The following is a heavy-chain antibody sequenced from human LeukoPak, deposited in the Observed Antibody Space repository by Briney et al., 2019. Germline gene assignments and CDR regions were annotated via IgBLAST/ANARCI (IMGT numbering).Heavy chain of an antibody. D-gene: IGHD5-24*01. J-gene: IGHJ4*02. Sequence: GGSLRLSCAASGFTFSSYSMNWVRQAPGKGLEYVSAISSNGGSTYYADSVKGRFTISRDNSKNTLYLQMGSLRAEDMAVYYCARDGGDGYNLDYWGQGTLVTVSS. CDR3: ARDGGDGYNLDY. CDR1: GFTFSSYS. V-gene: IGHV3-64*02. CDR2: ISSNGGST.